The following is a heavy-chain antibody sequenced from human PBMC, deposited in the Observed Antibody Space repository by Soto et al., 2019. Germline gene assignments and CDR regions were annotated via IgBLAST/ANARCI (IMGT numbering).Heavy chain of an antibody. D-gene: IGHD3-10*01. CDR3: ATQGVGKLHGLVDV. J-gene: IGHJ6*02. V-gene: IGHV4-59*08. CDR2: ISKSGVT. Sequence: QAQLQTSGPGLVKPSETLSLTCTVSSVSINSFTNHYCRWIRQPPGKGLEWVGYISKSGVTRYSPSLRSRVTLSVDTSKIQFSLTLSSVTAADTALYFCATQGVGKLHGLVDVWGQGTTVTVSS. CDR1: SVSINSFTNHY.